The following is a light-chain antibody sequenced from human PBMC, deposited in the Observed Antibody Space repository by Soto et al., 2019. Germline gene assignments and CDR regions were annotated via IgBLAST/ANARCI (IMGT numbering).Light chain of an antibody. J-gene: IGLJ3*02. V-gene: IGLV2-14*01. CDR1: SSDVGGYNY. CDR2: EVS. CDR3: SSYTTTNTLWV. Sequence: QSALTQPASVSGSPGQSITISCTGSSSDVGGYNYVSWYQQHPGKAPKLMIYEVSNRPSGISNRFSGSKSGNTASLTLSGLQAEDEADYYCSSYTTTNTLWVFGGGTKLTVL.